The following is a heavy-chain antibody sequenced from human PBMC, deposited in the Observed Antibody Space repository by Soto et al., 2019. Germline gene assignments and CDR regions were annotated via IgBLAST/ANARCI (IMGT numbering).Heavy chain of an antibody. CDR2: ISGSGGST. CDR1: GFTFSSYA. Sequence: EVQLLESGGGLVQPGGSLRLSCAASGFTFSSYAMSWVRQAPGKGMEWVAAISGSGGSTYYADSVKGRFTISRDNSKNTLYLQMNSLRAXXXXVXXXXXDXXXXXXXXFDXWGQGTLVTVSS. CDR3: XXDXXXXXXXXFDX. J-gene: IGHJ4*02. V-gene: IGHV3-23*01.